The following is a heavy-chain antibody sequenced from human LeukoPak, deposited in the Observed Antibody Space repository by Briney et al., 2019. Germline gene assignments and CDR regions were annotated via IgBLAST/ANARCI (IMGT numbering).Heavy chain of an antibody. CDR2: IYYSGST. V-gene: IGHV4-39*01. D-gene: IGHD3-10*01. CDR1: GGSISSSSYY. CDR3: AKGGGWFNELFLLDY. Sequence: PSETLSLTCTVSGGSISSSSYYWGWIRQPPGKGLEWIGSIYYSGSTYYNPSLKSRVTISVDTSKNQFSLKLSSVTAADTAVYYCAKGGGWFNELFLLDYWGQGTLVTVSS. J-gene: IGHJ4*02.